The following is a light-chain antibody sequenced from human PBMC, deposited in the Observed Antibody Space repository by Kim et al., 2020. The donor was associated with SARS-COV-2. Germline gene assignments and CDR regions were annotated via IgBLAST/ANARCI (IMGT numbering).Light chain of an antibody. J-gene: IGKJ5*01. CDR3: QQYGNLIT. Sequence: LSPGERSTLSCRASQSVSSSYLAWYQQKPGQAPRLLIYGASSRATGIPDRFSGSGSGTDFTLTISRLEPEDSAVYYCQQYGNLITFGQGTRLEIK. CDR2: GAS. CDR1: QSVSSSY. V-gene: IGKV3-20*01.